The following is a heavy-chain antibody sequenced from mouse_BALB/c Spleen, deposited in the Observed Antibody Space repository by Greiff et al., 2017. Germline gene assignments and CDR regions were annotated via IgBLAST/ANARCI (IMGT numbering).Heavy chain of an antibody. CDR2: ISSGGGST. J-gene: IGHJ2*01. CDR3: ARQGYGNFFDY. D-gene: IGHD2-10*02. CDR1: GFAFSSYD. V-gene: IGHV5-12-1*01. Sequence: EVKLVESGGGLVKPGGSLKLSCAASGFAFSSYDMSWVRQTPEKRLEWVAYISSGGGSTYYPDTVKGRFTISRDNAKNTLYLQMSSLKSEDTAMYYCARQGYGNFFDYWGQGTTLTVSS.